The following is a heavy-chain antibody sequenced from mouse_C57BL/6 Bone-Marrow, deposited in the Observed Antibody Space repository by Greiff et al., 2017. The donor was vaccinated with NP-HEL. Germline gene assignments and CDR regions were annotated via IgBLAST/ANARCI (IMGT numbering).Heavy chain of an antibody. Sequence: EVQVVESGEGLVKPGGSLKLSCAASGFTFSSYAMSWVRQTPEKRLEWVAYISSGGDYIYYADTVKGRFTISRYNARNTPYLQMSSLKSEDTAMYYCTRDRVYYGSSWSYWYFDVWGTGTTVTVSS. CDR2: ISSGGDYI. CDR3: TRDRVYYGSSWSYWYFDV. J-gene: IGHJ1*03. V-gene: IGHV5-9-1*02. D-gene: IGHD1-1*01. CDR1: GFTFSSYA.